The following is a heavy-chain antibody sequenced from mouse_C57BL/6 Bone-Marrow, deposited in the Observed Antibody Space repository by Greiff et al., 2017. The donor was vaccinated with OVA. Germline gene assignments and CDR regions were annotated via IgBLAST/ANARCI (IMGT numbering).Heavy chain of an antibody. V-gene: IGHV1-80*01. CDR2: IYPGDGDT. CDR1: GYAFSSYW. CDR3: ARGAYYSNLYYAMDY. D-gene: IGHD2-5*01. Sequence: QVQLQQSGAELVNPGASVKISCKASGYAFSSYWMNWVKQRPGKGLEWIGQIYPGDGDTNYNGKFKGKATLTADKSSSTAYMQLSSLTSEDSAVYFCARGAYYSNLYYAMDYWGQGTSVTVSS. J-gene: IGHJ4*01.